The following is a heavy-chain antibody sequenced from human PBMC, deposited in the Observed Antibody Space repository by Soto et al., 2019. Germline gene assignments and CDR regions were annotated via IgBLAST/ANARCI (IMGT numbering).Heavy chain of an antibody. Sequence: QVQLVQSGAEVKKPGSSVKVSCKASGGTLSSYTFSWVRQAPGQGLEWMGRIIPNLGITNYGQKFQGRITIIVDKSTSTAYMELSSLRSEDTAVYHCARDQGYCSGASCPDFDYWGQATLVTVSS. V-gene: IGHV1-69*08. CDR3: ARDQGYCSGASCPDFDY. CDR1: GGTLSSYT. J-gene: IGHJ4*02. D-gene: IGHD2-15*01. CDR2: IIPNLGIT.